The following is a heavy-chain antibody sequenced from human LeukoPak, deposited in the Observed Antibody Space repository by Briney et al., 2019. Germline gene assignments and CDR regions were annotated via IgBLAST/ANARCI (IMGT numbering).Heavy chain of an antibody. J-gene: IGHJ6*04. CDR3: ARLVVRGVIEDYYGMDV. D-gene: IGHD3-10*01. V-gene: IGHV5-10-1*01. CDR2: IDPSDSYT. Sequence: GESLKISCKGSGYRFTSYWISWVRPMPGKGLEWMGRIDPSDSYTNYSPSFQGHVTISADKSISTAYLQWSSLKASDTAMYYCARLVVRGVIEDYYGMDVWGKGTTVTVSS. CDR1: GYRFTSYW.